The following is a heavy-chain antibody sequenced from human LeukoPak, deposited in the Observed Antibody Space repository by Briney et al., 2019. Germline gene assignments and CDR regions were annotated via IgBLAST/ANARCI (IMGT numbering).Heavy chain of an antibody. CDR3: ARDQRQQLTVFPSAFDI. CDR2: IRFDGTNK. J-gene: IGHJ3*02. CDR1: GFTFSSYG. Sequence: PGRSLRLSCAASGFTFSSYGIHWVRQAPVKGLEWVAFIRFDGTNKYYADSVKGRFTISRDNSKNTLYLQMNSLRAEDTAVYYCARDQRQQLTVFPSAFDIWGQGTMVTVSS. V-gene: IGHV3-30*02. D-gene: IGHD6-13*01.